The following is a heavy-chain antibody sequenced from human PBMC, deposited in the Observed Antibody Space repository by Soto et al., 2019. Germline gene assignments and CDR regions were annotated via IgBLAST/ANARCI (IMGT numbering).Heavy chain of an antibody. CDR2: IYYSGST. CDR3: ARDICFSDTASTYIYIVF. CDR1: GGSISSYY. D-gene: IGHD4-17*01. V-gene: IGHV4-59*01. Sequence: SETLSLTCTVSGGSISSYYWSWIRQPPGKGLEWIGYIYYSGSTNYNPSLKSRVTISVDTSKNQFSLKLSSVTAADTAVYYCARDICFSDTASTYIYIVFWGKGTTVTVSP. J-gene: IGHJ6*04.